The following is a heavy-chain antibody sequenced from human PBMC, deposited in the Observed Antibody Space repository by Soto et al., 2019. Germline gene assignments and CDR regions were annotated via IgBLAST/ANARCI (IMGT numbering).Heavy chain of an antibody. CDR3: ARGGYYDTSGQRPLDS. D-gene: IGHD3-22*01. V-gene: IGHV4-59*01. CDR1: VGSISSYF. Sequence: SETLSLTGTVSVGSISSYFWSWIRQPPWKGLGWIGYIHYNGNTNYDPSLKSRVTISLDTSKNHFSLRLNSVTAADTAVYYCARGGYYDTSGQRPLDSWGQGTLVTVSS. J-gene: IGHJ5*01. CDR2: IHYNGNT.